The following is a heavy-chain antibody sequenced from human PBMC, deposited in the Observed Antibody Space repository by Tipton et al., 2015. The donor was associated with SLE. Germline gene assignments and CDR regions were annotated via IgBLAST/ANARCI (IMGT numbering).Heavy chain of an antibody. CDR1: GDSISSYY. CDR3: ARADPSWVSFDY. CDR2: IYYSGST. J-gene: IGHJ4*02. V-gene: IGHV4-59*01. D-gene: IGHD2-8*01. Sequence: TLSLTCTISGDSISSYYWSWIRQPPGKELEWIGYIYYSGSTNYNPSLKSRVTISVDTSKNQFSLKLSSVTAADTAVYYCARADPSWVSFDYWGQGTLVTVSS.